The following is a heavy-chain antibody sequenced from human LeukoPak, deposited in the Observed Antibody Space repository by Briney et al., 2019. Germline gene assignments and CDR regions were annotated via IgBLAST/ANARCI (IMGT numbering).Heavy chain of an antibody. Sequence: PSETLSLTCTVSGGSISSSSYYWGWIRQPPGKGLEWIGSIYYSGSTYYNPSLKSRVTISVDTSKNQFSLKLSSVTAADTAVYYCARPSARVRYFDWSLGGYFDYWGQGTLVTVSS. J-gene: IGHJ4*02. CDR3: ARPSARVRYFDWSLGGYFDY. D-gene: IGHD3-9*01. CDR2: IYYSGST. CDR1: GGSISSSSYY. V-gene: IGHV4-39*01.